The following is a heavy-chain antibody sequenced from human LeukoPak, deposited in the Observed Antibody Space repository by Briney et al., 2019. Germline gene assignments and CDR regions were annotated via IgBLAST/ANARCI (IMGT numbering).Heavy chain of an antibody. Sequence: ASVKVSCMASGYTFTDYYMHWVRQAPGQGLEWMGWINPNSGGTNYAQKFQGRVTMTRDTSISTAYMELSRLRSDDTAVYYCARSTVASYYFDYWGQGTLVTVSS. J-gene: IGHJ4*02. CDR2: INPNSGGT. CDR1: GYTFTDYY. CDR3: ARSTVASYYFDY. V-gene: IGHV1-2*02. D-gene: IGHD4-17*01.